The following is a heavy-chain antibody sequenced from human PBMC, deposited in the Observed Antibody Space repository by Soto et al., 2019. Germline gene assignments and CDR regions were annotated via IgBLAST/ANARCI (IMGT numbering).Heavy chain of an antibody. CDR3: ARQLQADY. Sequence: TSETLSLTCTVSGGSISSYYWSWIRQPPGKGLKWIGYIYYGGSTNYNPSLKSRVTISVDTSKNQFSLKLSSVTAADTAVYYCARQLQADYWGQGTLVTVSS. CDR2: IYYGGST. D-gene: IGHD4-4*01. CDR1: GGSISSYY. V-gene: IGHV4-59*08. J-gene: IGHJ4*02.